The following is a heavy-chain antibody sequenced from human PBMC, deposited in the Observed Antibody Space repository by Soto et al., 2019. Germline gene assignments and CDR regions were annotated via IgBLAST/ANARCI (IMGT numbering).Heavy chain of an antibody. CDR2: VNEYGTDS. CDR1: GFTFSSSW. Sequence: GGSLRLSCVASGFTFSSSWMRWVRQAPGKGLVWVSRVNEYGTDSNYADSVKGRFTISRDNSKNTVYLQMNSLRVEDSAVYYCARVAVVTRGIDYWGQGTLVTVSS. J-gene: IGHJ4*02. D-gene: IGHD2-2*01. V-gene: IGHV3-74*01. CDR3: ARVAVVTRGIDY.